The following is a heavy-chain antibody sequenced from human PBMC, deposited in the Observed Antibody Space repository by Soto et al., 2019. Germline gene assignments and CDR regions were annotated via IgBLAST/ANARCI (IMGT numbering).Heavy chain of an antibody. D-gene: IGHD6-13*01. CDR2: ISWNSGSI. J-gene: IGHJ6*02. CDR3: AKDGGFYSSSWYYYYYGMDV. Sequence: GGSLRLSCAASGFTFDDYAMHWVRQAPGKGLEWVSGISWNSGSIGYADSVKGRFTISRDNAKNSLYLQMNSLRAEDTALYYCAKDGGFYSSSWYYYYYGMDVWGQGTTVTVSS. V-gene: IGHV3-9*01. CDR1: GFTFDDYA.